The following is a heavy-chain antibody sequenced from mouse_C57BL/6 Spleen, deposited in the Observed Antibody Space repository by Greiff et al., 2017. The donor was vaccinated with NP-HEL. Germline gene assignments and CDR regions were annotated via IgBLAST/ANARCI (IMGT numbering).Heavy chain of an antibody. J-gene: IGHJ2*01. CDR1: GFTFSDYY. V-gene: IGHV5-16*01. CDR3: ARVGLRNYYFDY. D-gene: IGHD4-1*01. CDR2: INYDGSST. Sequence: EVKVVESEGGLVQPGSSMKLSCTASGFTFSDYYMAWVRQVPEKGLEWVANINYDGSSTYYLDSLKSRFIISRDNAKNILYLQMSSLKSEDTATYYCARVGLRNYYFDYWGQGTTLTVSS.